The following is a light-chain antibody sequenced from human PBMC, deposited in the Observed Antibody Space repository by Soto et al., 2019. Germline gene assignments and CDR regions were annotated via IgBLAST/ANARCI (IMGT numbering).Light chain of an antibody. Sequence: DIQMTQSPSSLSASLGDRVTITCRARQGISNYLAWYQQKPGKVHKLLIYAASTLQSGVPSRFSGSGSGKDFTLTISSLQPDDVATSYCQKYNSAPFTCGPGTKVDIK. J-gene: IGKJ3*01. CDR2: AAS. CDR1: QGISNY. CDR3: QKYNSAPFT. V-gene: IGKV1-27*01.